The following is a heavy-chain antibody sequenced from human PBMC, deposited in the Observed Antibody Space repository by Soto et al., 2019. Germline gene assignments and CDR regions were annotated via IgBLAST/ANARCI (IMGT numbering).Heavy chain of an antibody. CDR3: ARDADYGDYIDY. V-gene: IGHV4-4*02. CDR1: GGSISSSNW. D-gene: IGHD4-17*01. CDR2: IYHSGST. Sequence: SETLSLTCAASGGSISSSNWWSWVRQPPGKGLEWIGEIYHSGSTNYNPSLKSRVTISVDKSKNQFSLKLSSVTAADTAVYYCARDADYGDYIDYWGQGTLVTVPQ. J-gene: IGHJ4*02.